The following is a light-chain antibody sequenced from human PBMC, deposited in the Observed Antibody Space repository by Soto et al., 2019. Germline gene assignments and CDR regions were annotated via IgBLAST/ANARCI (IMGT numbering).Light chain of an antibody. J-gene: IGLJ2*01. CDR2: LSSDGSH. V-gene: IGLV4-69*01. CDR3: QTWDTGARVV. Sequence: QAVVTQSPSASASLGASVKLTCTLSSGHSSYAIAWHQQQPEKGPRYLMKLSSDGSHSKGDGIPDRFSGSSSGAERYLTISSLQSEDEADYYCQTWDTGARVVLGGGTKLTVL. CDR1: SGHSSYA.